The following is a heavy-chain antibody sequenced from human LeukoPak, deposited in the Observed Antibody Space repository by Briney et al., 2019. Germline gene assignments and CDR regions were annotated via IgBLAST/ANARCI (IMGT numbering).Heavy chain of an antibody. V-gene: IGHV4-30-4*01. CDR1: GGSISSGDYY. CDR3: ARDRWFGELLSLGWYFDL. J-gene: IGHJ2*01. D-gene: IGHD3-10*01. Sequence: SETLSLTCTVSGGSISSGDYYWSWIRQPPGKGLEWVGYISYSGSTHYHPSLKSRLTISLDTSKNQFSLKLSSVTAADTAVYYCARDRWFGELLSLGWYFDLWGRGTLVTVSS. CDR2: ISYSGST.